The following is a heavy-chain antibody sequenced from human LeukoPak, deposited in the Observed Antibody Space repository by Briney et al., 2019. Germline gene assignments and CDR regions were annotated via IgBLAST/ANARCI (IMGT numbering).Heavy chain of an antibody. J-gene: IGHJ3*01. Sequence: PLETLSLTCTVSGGSLSGHYWSWIRQPPGKRLEWIAYVSYTGGTKYNPSLQKRITISIETSKNHFSLNLTSMPSADTTVYSCARLLDNDISGDPETFDVWGQGTTVIVSS. V-gene: IGHV4-59*11. CDR2: VSYTGGT. D-gene: IGHD3-22*01. CDR1: GGSLSGHY. CDR3: ARLLDNDISGDPETFDV.